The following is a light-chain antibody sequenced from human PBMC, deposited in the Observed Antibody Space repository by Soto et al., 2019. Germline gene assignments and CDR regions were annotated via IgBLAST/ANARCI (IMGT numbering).Light chain of an antibody. CDR1: QSVSSN. CDR2: GAS. CDR3: QQYNNWPPYT. V-gene: IGKV3-15*01. Sequence: EIVMTQSPATLSVSPGXXATLSCRASQSVSSNLAWYQQKPGQAPRLLIYGASTRATGIPARFSGSGSGTEFTLTISSLQSEDFAVYYCQQYNNWPPYTFGQGTKLEIK. J-gene: IGKJ2*01.